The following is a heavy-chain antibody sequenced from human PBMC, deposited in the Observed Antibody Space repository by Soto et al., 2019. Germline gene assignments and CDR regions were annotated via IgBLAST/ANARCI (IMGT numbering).Heavy chain of an antibody. Sequence: GGSVRLSCAASGFTFSSYTMNWVRQAPGKGLEWVSSISSSGDYTYYADSMKGRVTISRDNAKNSLYLRVTSLRAEDTAFYYCARETGYTTTWTNWFDPWGQGTLVTVSS. D-gene: IGHD6-13*01. CDR1: GFTFSSYT. CDR2: ISSSGDYT. CDR3: ARETGYTTTWTNWFDP. V-gene: IGHV3-21*01. J-gene: IGHJ5*02.